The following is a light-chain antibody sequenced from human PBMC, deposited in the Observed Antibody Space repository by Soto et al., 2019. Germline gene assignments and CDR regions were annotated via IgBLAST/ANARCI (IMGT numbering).Light chain of an antibody. CDR3: GSWDSSLSAYV. J-gene: IGLJ1*01. V-gene: IGLV1-51*01. Sequence: QCVLTQPRSVFAAAGQKVTISCSGSSSNIGGNSVSWYQQLPGTAPKLLIYDDNKRPSGIPDRFSGSKSGTSATLGITGFQTGDEADYYCGSWDSSLSAYVFGTGTKVTVL. CDR1: SSNIGGNS. CDR2: DDN.